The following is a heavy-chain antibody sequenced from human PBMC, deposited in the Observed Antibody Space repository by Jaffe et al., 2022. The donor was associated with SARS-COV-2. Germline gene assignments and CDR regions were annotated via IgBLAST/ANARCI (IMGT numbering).Heavy chain of an antibody. D-gene: IGHD3-22*01. CDR3: ATRLSYYYDSSARRDDAFDI. J-gene: IGHJ3*02. CDR1: GGTFSSYA. CDR2: IIPIFGTA. Sequence: QVQLVQSGAEVKKPGSSVKVSCKASGGTFSSYAISWVRQAPGQGLEWMGGIIPIFGTANYAQKFQGRVTITADESTSTAYMELSSLRSEDTAVYYCATRLSYYYDSSARRDDAFDIWGQGTMVTVSS. V-gene: IGHV1-69*01.